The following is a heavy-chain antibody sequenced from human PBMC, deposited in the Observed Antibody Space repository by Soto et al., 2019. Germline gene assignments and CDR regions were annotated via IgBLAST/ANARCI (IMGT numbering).Heavy chain of an antibody. CDR3: ARHPGPGGYYYGSGLRWSWFDP. CDR2: IYPGDSDT. Sequence: GESLKISCKGSGYSFTSYWIGWVRQMPGKGLEWMGIIYPGDSDTRYSPSFQGHVTISADKSISTAYLQWSSLKASDTAMYYCARHPGPGGYYYGSGLRWSWFDPWGQGTLVTVSS. J-gene: IGHJ5*02. CDR1: GYSFTSYW. V-gene: IGHV5-51*01. D-gene: IGHD3-10*01.